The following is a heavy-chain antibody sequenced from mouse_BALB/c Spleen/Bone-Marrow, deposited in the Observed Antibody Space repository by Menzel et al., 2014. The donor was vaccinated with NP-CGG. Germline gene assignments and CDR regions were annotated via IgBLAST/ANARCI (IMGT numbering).Heavy chain of an antibody. D-gene: IGHD2-4*01. CDR3: ARGAMITTGYFDY. J-gene: IGHJ2*01. Sequence: EVKLVESGPGLVKPSQTVSLTCTVTGISITTGNYRWSWIRQFPGNKLEWIGYIYYSGTITYNPSLTSRTTITRDTSKNQFFLEMSSLTAEDTATYYCARGAMITTGYFDYWGQGTTLTVSS. CDR2: IYYSGTI. CDR1: GISITTGNYR. V-gene: IGHV3-5*02.